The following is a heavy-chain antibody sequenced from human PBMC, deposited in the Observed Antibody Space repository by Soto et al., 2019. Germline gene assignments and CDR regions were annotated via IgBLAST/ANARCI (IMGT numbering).Heavy chain of an antibody. D-gene: IGHD2-2*01. J-gene: IGHJ4*02. V-gene: IGHV3-7*03. CDR2: IKFDGSVK. CDR1: GFTFSDYW. CDR3: VKDGGYCSSSTCYSPRNHYFDS. Sequence: PGGSLRLSCEASGFTFSDYWMSWVRQAPGKGPEWVANIKFDGSVKQYVDSVRGRFSISRDNSRNSLFLQMNSLRAGDTAIYYCVKDGGYCSSSTCYSPRNHYFDSWGQGTRVTVS.